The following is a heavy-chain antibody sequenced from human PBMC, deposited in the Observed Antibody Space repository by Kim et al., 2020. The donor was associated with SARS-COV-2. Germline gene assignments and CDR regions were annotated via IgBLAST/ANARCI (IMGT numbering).Heavy chain of an antibody. D-gene: IGHD6-13*01. CDR1: GYTFTSHY. V-gene: IGHV1-46*01. Sequence: ASVKVSCKASGYTFTSHYMHWMRQAPGQGLEWMGAISPTGDSTNYAQEFQGRVTMTRDTSTSTRYMELSSLRSEDTAVYYCAREIIAGGKAFDYWGQGTLVTVSS. CDR2: ISPTGDST. J-gene: IGHJ4*02. CDR3: AREIIAGGKAFDY.